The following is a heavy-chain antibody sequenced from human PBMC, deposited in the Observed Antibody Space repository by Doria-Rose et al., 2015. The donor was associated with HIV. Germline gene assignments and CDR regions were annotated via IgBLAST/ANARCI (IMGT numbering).Heavy chain of an antibody. CDR2: INHSGST. V-gene: IGHV4-34*01. J-gene: IGHJ6*02. CDR3: ARGLLRGGWNDVDYYYGMDV. CDR1: GGSFSGYY. D-gene: IGHD1-1*01. Sequence: QVQLQQWGAGLVKPSETLSLTCAVFGGSFSGYYWNRIRQPPGKGLEWIGEINHSGSTNYTTSLKSRVTISLDTSKSLSSLRLSSVTAADTAVYYCARGLLRGGWNDVDYYYGMDVWGQGTRSPSP.